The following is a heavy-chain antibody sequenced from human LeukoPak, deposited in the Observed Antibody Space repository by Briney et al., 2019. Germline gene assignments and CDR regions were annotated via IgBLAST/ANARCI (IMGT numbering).Heavy chain of an antibody. J-gene: IGHJ6*02. CDR2: IIPILGIA. D-gene: IGHD2-2*01. Sequence: GASVKVSCKASGGTFSSYAISWVRQAPGQGLEWMGRIIPILGIANYAQKFQGRVTITADKSTSTAYMELSSLRSEDTAVYYCASGGVLGPRGGGIVVVPAYGMDVWGQGTTVTVSS. V-gene: IGHV1-69*04. CDR3: ASGGVLGPRGGGIVVVPAYGMDV. CDR1: GGTFSSYA.